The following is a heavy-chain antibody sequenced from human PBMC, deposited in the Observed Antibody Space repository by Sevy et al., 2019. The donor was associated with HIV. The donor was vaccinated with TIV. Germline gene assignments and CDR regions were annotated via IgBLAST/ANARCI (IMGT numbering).Heavy chain of an antibody. V-gene: IGHV1-18*04. J-gene: IGHJ6*03. CDR3: ARDLPVPPIVLRLPGNYYYMDV. CDR1: GYTFTSYG. D-gene: IGHD2-8*01. Sequence: APVKVSCKASGYTFTSYGISWVRQAPGQGLEWMGWISAYNGNTNYAQKLQGRVTMTTDTSTSTAYMELRSLRSDDTAVYYCARDLPVPPIVLRLPGNYYYMDVWGKGTTVTVSS. CDR2: ISAYNGNT.